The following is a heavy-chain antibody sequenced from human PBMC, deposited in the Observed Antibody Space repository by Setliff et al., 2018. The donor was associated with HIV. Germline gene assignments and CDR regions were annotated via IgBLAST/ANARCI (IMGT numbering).Heavy chain of an antibody. CDR2: IYYSGST. D-gene: IGHD3-10*01. CDR3: ARDSVIRGVMVGMDV. CDR1: GGSISSYY. Sequence: PSETLSLTCTVSGGSISSYYWSWVRQPPGKGLEWIGYIYYSGSTNYNPSLKSRVTISVDTSKSQFSLKLSSVTAADTAVYYCARDSVIRGVMVGMDVWGKGTTVTVSS. J-gene: IGHJ6*03. V-gene: IGHV4-59*01.